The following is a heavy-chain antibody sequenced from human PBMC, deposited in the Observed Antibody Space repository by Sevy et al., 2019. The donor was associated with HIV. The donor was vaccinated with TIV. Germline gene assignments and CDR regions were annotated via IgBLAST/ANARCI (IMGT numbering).Heavy chain of an antibody. V-gene: IGHV3-15*01. CDR2: FKSKTDGGIT. D-gene: IGHD3-16*01. Sequence: GGSLRLSCAASGFTFSNVWMSWVRQAPGKGLQWVAHFKSKTDGGITDYAAPVRGRFTISRDDSKNTLSLQMNSLKTEDTAVYYCTTGGSLFQHWGQGTLVTVSS. CDR1: GFTFSNVW. J-gene: IGHJ1*01. CDR3: TTGGSLFQH.